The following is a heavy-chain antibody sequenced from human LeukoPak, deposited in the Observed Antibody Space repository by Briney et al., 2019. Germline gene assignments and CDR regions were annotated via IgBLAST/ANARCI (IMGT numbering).Heavy chain of an antibody. Sequence: SQTLSLTCTVSGGSISSGDYYWRWIRQPPGKGLEWIGYIYYSGSTYYNPSLKSRVTISVDTSKNQFSLKLSSVTAAHTAVYYCARGDDYYGSVYGMDVWGKGTTVTVSS. J-gene: IGHJ6*04. CDR1: GGSISSGDYY. V-gene: IGHV4-30-4*01. CDR3: ARGDDYYGSVYGMDV. D-gene: IGHD3-10*01. CDR2: IYYSGST.